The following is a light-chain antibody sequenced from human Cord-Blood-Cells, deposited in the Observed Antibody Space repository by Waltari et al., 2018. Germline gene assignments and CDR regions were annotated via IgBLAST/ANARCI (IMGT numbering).Light chain of an antibody. CDR2: VVS. CDR1: SNDVGGYNY. J-gene: IGLJ2*01. CDR3: ISYTGSNYEV. Sequence: QSALNQHPSASGSPGQSVTISCTGTSNDVGGYNYVSRYQQHPGKAPKLMIYVVSKRPSAVPAGFSGSKSGSTAARTVSELQAEDEADYDCISYTGSNYEVVGEGTQLTVL. V-gene: IGLV2-8*01.